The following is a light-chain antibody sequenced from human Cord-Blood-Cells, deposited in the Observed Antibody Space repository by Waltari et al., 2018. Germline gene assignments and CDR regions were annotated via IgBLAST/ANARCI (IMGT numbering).Light chain of an antibody. CDR1: SSDVGSYNL. CDR3: CSYAGSSTLV. J-gene: IGLJ3*02. CDR2: EGS. V-gene: IGLV2-23*01. Sequence: QSALTQPASVSGSPGQSITISCTGTSSDVGSYNLVSCYQQQPGKAPKLMIYEGSKRPSGVSNRFSGSKAGNTASRTISGLQAEDEADYYCCSYAGSSTLVFGGGTKLTVL.